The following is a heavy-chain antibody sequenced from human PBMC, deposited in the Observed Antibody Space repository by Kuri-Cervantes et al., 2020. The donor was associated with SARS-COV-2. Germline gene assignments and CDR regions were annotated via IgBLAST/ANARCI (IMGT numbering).Heavy chain of an antibody. CDR3: SKFPVVTRSW. CDR2: INPNSGGT. J-gene: IGHJ4*02. CDR1: GYTVTGYY. V-gene: IGHV1-2*06. D-gene: IGHD4-23*01. Sequence: ASVKVTCKASGYTVTGYYMHWVRQAPGQRLEWMGRINPNSGGTNYAQKFQGRVTMTRDTSISTAYMELSRLRSDDTAVYYCSKFPVVTRSWWGQGTLVTVSS.